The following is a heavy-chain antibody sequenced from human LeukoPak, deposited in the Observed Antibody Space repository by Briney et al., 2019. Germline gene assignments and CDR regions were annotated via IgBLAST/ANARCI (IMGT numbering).Heavy chain of an antibody. CDR3: ARESGKFDY. Sequence: HSGRSLRLSCAASGFTFSSYGMHWVRQAPGKGLEWVSLISGDGVSTFYADSVKGRFSISRDNSKNSLSLEMNSLRTEDTAMYYRARESGKFDYWGQGTLVAVSS. V-gene: IGHV3-43*02. J-gene: IGHJ4*02. CDR1: GFTFSSYG. CDR2: ISGDGVST.